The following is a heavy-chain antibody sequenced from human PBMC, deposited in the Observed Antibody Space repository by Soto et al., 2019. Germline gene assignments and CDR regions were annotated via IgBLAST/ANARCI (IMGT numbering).Heavy chain of an antibody. Sequence: QVQLVESGGGVVQPGRSLRLSCAASGFTFSSYGMHWVRQAPGKGLEWVAVISYDGSNKYYADSVKGRFTISRDNSKNTLYLQMNSLRAEDTAVYYCAKDLFDYDFWSSYYYGMDVWGQGTTVTVSS. V-gene: IGHV3-30*18. J-gene: IGHJ6*02. D-gene: IGHD3-3*01. CDR3: AKDLFDYDFWSSYYYGMDV. CDR2: ISYDGSNK. CDR1: GFTFSSYG.